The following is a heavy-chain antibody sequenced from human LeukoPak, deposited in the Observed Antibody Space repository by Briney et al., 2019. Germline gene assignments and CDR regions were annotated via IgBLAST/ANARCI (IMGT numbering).Heavy chain of an antibody. Sequence: GGSLRLSCAASGFSFNSYAMTWGRQAPGKGLEWVSAIGGSGGSTDYADSVKGRFTISRDNSKNTLYLQMHSLRAEDTAVYYCAKDLTGVNYCLDQWGQGTLVTVSS. J-gene: IGHJ4*02. CDR3: AKDLTGVNYCLDQ. V-gene: IGHV3-23*01. D-gene: IGHD1-7*01. CDR2: IGGSGGST. CDR1: GFSFNSYA.